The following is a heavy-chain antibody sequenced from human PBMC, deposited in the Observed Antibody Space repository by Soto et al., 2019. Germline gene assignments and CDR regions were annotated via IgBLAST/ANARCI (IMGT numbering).Heavy chain of an antibody. CDR3: AKDGQLWPFDY. Sequence: QVQLVESGGGVVQPGRSLRLSCAASGFTFSSYGMHWVRQAPGKGLEWVAVISYDGSNKYYADSVKGRFTISRDNSKNTLYLQRISLRAEDTAVYYCAKDGQLWPFDYWGQGTLVTVSS. CDR1: GFTFSSYG. CDR2: ISYDGSNK. J-gene: IGHJ4*02. V-gene: IGHV3-30*18. D-gene: IGHD5-18*01.